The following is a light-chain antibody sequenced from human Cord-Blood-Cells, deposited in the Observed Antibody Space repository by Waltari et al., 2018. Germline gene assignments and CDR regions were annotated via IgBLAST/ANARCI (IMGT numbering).Light chain of an antibody. CDR1: QSVRIY. CDR3: QQRSNWPPLT. Sequence: EIVLTQSPATLSLSPGERATLSCRASQSVRIYLAWSQQKPGQAPRLLIYDASNRAPGIPARFSGSGSGTDFTLTISSLEPEDFAVYYCQQRSNWPPLTFGGGTKVEIK. V-gene: IGKV3-11*01. CDR2: DAS. J-gene: IGKJ4*01.